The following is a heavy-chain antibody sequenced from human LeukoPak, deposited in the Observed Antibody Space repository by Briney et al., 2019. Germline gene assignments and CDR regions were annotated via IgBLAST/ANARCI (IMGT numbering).Heavy chain of an antibody. D-gene: IGHD3-10*01. CDR2: ISSSSTTI. CDR3: ARARWFGSN. Sequence: GGSLRLSCAASGFTFNSFSMNWVRQAPGKGLEWVSYISSSSTTIYYADSVKGRFTISRDNAKNSLYLQMNSLRAEDTAVYYCARARWFGSNWGQGTLVTVSS. V-gene: IGHV3-48*01. J-gene: IGHJ4*02. CDR1: GFTFNSFS.